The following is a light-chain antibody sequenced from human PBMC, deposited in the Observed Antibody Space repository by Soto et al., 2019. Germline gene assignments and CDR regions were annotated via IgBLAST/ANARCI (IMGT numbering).Light chain of an antibody. Sequence: QSVLTQSSSASASLGSSVKLTCTLSSGHSSYIIAWHQQQPGKAPRYLMKLEGSGSYNKGSGVHDRFSGSSSGADRYLTISILPFEDEADYYCETWDSNIHWVFGGGTKVTVL. CDR2: LEGSGSY. CDR1: SGHSSYI. CDR3: ETWDSNIHWV. J-gene: IGLJ3*02. V-gene: IGLV4-60*02.